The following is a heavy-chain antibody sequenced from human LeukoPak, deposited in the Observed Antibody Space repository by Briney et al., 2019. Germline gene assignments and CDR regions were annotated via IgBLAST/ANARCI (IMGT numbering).Heavy chain of an antibody. D-gene: IGHD3-9*01. CDR2: LSGSGDST. J-gene: IGHJ4*02. V-gene: IGHV3-23*01. Sequence: PGGSLRLSCAASGFTFSSYAMSWVRQAPGKGLEWVSTLSGSGDSTYYADSVKGRFTISRDNAKNSLYLQMNSLRAEDTAVYYCARVAPYYDILTGYYLFGENYFDYWGQGTLVTVSS. CDR1: GFTFSSYA. CDR3: ARVAPYYDILTGYYLFGENYFDY.